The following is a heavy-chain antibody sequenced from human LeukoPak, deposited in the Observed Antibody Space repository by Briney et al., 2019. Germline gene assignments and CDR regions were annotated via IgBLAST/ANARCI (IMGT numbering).Heavy chain of an antibody. CDR1: GFTFGDYA. D-gene: IGHD6-13*01. V-gene: IGHV3-49*04. J-gene: IGHJ2*01. Sequence: HPGGSLRLSCTASGFTFGDYAMRWVRQAPGKGLEWVGFIRSKAYGGTKEYAASVQGSFTISRDDSKSIHYLQMNRQKTEDTGVYYCTKWIAGARRWYLHLWGGGTLVPLFS. CDR3: TKWIAGARRWYLHL. CDR2: IRSKAYGGTK.